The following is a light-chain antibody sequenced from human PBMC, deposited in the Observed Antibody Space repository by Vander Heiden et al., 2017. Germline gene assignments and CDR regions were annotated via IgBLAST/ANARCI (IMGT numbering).Light chain of an antibody. CDR1: KLGDKY. Sequence: SYDLTQPPSVSVSPGQTATITCSGHKLGDKYTSWYQQKPGQSPLLVTYQDNKRPSGIPERFSASSSGNTATLTVSETQPLDAAYYFCQAWDSNTAVFGGGTKLTVL. CDR3: QAWDSNTAV. J-gene: IGLJ2*01. V-gene: IGLV3-1*01. CDR2: QDN.